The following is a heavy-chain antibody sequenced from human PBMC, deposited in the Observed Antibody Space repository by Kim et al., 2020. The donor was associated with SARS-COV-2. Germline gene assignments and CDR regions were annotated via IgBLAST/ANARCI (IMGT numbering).Heavy chain of an antibody. CDR1: GFAVSSTF. V-gene: IGHV3-53*01. J-gene: IGHJ6*02. CDR2: ISAAGTL. CDR3: TRGQMDV. Sequence: GSLRLSCAASGFAVSSTFVNWVRQAPRKGLEWVSLISAAGTLVYAESVKGRFTISRDISKNSLYLQMNNLRADDTAVYYCTRGQMDVWGQGTTVTVSS.